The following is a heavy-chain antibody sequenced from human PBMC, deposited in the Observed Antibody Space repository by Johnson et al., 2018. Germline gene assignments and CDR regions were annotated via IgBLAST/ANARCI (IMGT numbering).Heavy chain of an antibody. J-gene: IGHJ3*02. D-gene: IGHD3-22*01. CDR3: ATDWDYYDSSGYYYDAFDI. CDR2: ISSTASAI. CDR1: GFTFSDYY. V-gene: IGHV3-11*01. Sequence: QVQLVESGGGLVKPGGSLRLSCAASGFTFSDYYMTWIRQAPGKGLEWISYISSTASAIYYADSVTGRFTTSRDDAKNSLYLQMNSLRAEDTAVYYCATDWDYYDSSGYYYDAFDIWGQGTMVTVSS.